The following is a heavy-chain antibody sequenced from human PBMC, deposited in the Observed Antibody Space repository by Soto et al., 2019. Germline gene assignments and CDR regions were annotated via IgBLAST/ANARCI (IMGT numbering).Heavy chain of an antibody. Sequence: PGGSLRLSCAASGFTFSNAWMSWVRQAPGKGLEWVGRIKSKTDGGTTDYAAPVKGRFTISRDDSKNTLYLQMNSLKTEDTAVYYCTTLYYDFWSGYSGYYYYGMDVWGQGTTVTVSS. V-gene: IGHV3-15*01. J-gene: IGHJ6*02. CDR1: GFTFSNAW. CDR2: IKSKTDGGTT. D-gene: IGHD3-3*01. CDR3: TTLYYDFWSGYSGYYYYGMDV.